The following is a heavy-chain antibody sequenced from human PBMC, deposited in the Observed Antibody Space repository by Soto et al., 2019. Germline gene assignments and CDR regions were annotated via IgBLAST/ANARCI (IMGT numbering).Heavy chain of an antibody. Sequence: SETLSLPCTVSGGSISSYYWSWIRQPPGKGLEWIGYIYYSGITNYNPSLKSRVTISVDTSKNQFSLKLSSVTAADTAVYYCARYKSNYYYGMDVWGQGTTVTVS. CDR1: GGSISSYY. J-gene: IGHJ6*02. V-gene: IGHV4-59*01. CDR3: ARYKSNYYYGMDV. CDR2: IYYSGIT. D-gene: IGHD1-20*01.